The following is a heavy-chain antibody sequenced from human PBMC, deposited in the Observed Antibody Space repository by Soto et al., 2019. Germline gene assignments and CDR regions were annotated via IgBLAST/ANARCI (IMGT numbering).Heavy chain of an antibody. CDR3: VRRLDGFGVYSF. CDR2: VNGDGTST. CDR1: GFTCNTYW. J-gene: IGHJ4*02. Sequence: EVQLVESGGDLVQPGGSLTLSCAASGFTCNTYWMHWVRQVPGKRLVWVARVNGDGTSTNYPESVMGRFTISRDNAKNRVYLQMNSMRADDTALYYWVRRLDGFGVYSFWGRGTLVTVCS. V-gene: IGHV3-74*01. D-gene: IGHD3-16*01.